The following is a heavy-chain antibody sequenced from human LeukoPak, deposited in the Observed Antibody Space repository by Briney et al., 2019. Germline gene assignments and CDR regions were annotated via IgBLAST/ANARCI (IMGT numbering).Heavy chain of an antibody. Sequence: GGSLRLSCAASGFNVSDNYMSWVRQAPGKGLEWVSVIYRGGYTYYADSVKGRFTISRDISKNTVDLQMNSLRAEDTAVYYCARGLTITWYYFDYWGLGTLVTVSS. V-gene: IGHV3-66*01. CDR1: GFNVSDNY. CDR2: IYRGGYT. CDR3: ARGLTITWYYFDY. J-gene: IGHJ4*02. D-gene: IGHD2-8*02.